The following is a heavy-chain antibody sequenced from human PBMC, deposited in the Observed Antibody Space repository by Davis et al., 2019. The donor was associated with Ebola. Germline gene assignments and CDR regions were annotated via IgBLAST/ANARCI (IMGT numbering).Heavy chain of an antibody. CDR3: ARGGFVVVPAAMGSFDY. J-gene: IGHJ4*02. V-gene: IGHV1-18*01. Sequence: ASVKVSCKASGYTFTSYGISWVRQAPGQGLEWMGWISAYNGNTNYAQKFQGRVTMTRDTSISTAYMELSRLRSDDTAVYYCARGGFVVVPAAMGSFDYWGQGTLVTVSS. D-gene: IGHD2-2*01. CDR2: ISAYNGNT. CDR1: GYTFTSYG.